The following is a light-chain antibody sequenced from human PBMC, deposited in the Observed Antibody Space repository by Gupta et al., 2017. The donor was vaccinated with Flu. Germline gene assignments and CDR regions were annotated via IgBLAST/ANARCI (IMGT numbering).Light chain of an antibody. CDR3: QQYGDSPLT. V-gene: IGKV3-20*01. CDR2: DAS. Sequence: EIVLTQSPGTLSLSPGERATLSCRASQSINARYLAWYQQKPGRAPRLLIYDASSRATGIPDRFSGSGSGTDFSLTISRLEPEDFAVYFCQQYGDSPLTFGGGTKVEIK. J-gene: IGKJ4*01. CDR1: QSINARY.